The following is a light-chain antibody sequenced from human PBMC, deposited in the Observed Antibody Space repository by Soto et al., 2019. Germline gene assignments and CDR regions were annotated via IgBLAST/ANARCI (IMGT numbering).Light chain of an antibody. Sequence: MTQSPSSLSASVGDRVTITCRASQSVSSYLAWYQQKPGQAPRLLINGASTRATDIPARFSGSGSGTEFSLTISSLQSEDFATYYCQQYKSWPWTFGQGTKVEIK. CDR3: QQYKSWPWT. V-gene: IGKV3-15*01. CDR2: GAS. CDR1: QSVSSY. J-gene: IGKJ1*01.